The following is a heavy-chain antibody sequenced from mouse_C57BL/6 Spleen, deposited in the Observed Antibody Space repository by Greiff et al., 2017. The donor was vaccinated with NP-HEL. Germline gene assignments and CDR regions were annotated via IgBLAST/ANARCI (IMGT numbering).Heavy chain of an antibody. CDR1: GFTFTDYY. D-gene: IGHD1-1*01. CDR2: IRNKANGYTT. Sequence: EVKLVESGGGLVQPGGSLSLSCAASGFTFTDYYMSWVRQPPGKALEWLGFIRNKANGYTTEYSASVKGRFTISRDNSQSILYLQMNALRAEDSATYYCARYPGSSLYYYAMDYWGQGTSVTVSS. J-gene: IGHJ4*01. V-gene: IGHV7-3*01. CDR3: ARYPGSSLYYYAMDY.